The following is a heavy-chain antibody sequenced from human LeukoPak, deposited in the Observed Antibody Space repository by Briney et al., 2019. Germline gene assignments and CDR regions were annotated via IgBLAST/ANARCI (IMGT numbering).Heavy chain of an antibody. CDR1: GFTFSSYG. Sequence: GRSLRLSCAASGFTFSSYGMHWVRQAPGKGLEWVAVIWYDGSNKYYADSVKGRFTISRDNSKNTLYLQMNNLRAEDTAVYYCAREQELAYCGGDCSHDAFDIWGQGTMVTVSS. CDR3: AREQELAYCGGDCSHDAFDI. J-gene: IGHJ3*02. CDR2: IWYDGSNK. V-gene: IGHV3-33*01. D-gene: IGHD2-21*02.